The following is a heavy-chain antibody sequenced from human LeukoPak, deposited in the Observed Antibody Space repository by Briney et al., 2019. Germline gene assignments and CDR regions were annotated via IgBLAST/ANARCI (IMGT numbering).Heavy chain of an antibody. V-gene: IGHV3-7*04. CDR3: ARGYSDSSGIDY. J-gene: IGHJ4*02. CDR1: GLTFSNCW. D-gene: IGHD3-22*01. CDR2: IKQDGNEK. Sequence: GGSLRLSCAASGLTFSNCWMTWVRQAPGKGLEWVANIKQDGNEKYYVDSVKGRFTVSRDNAKNSLYLQMNGLRAEDTAVYYCARGYSDSSGIDYWGQGTLVTVSS.